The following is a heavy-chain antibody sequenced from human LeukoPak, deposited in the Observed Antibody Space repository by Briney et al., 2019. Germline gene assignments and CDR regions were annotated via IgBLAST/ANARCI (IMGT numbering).Heavy chain of an antibody. V-gene: IGHV3-23*01. J-gene: IGHJ4*02. D-gene: IGHD6-13*01. Sequence: GGSLGLSCAASGFTFSSYAMSWVRQAPGKGLEWVSAISGSGGSTYYADSVKGRFTISRDNSKNTLYLQMDSLRAEDTAVYYCAKDRVVGSSWYYFDYWGQGTLVTVSS. CDR3: AKDRVVGSSWYYFDY. CDR2: ISGSGGST. CDR1: GFTFSSYA.